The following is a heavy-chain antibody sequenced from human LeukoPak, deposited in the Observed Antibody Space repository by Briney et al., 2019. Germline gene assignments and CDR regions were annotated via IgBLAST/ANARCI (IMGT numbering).Heavy chain of an antibody. Sequence: GASVKVSCKASGYTFTDYYMYWVRQAPGQGLEWMGRINPDTGGTNSAQRFQGRVTMTRDTSIRTAYMELSSLRSDDTAVYYCAREHLFSGSENYVLHNWFDPWGQGTLVTVSS. CDR3: AREHLFSGSENYVLHNWFDP. CDR2: INPDTGGT. V-gene: IGHV1-2*02. CDR1: GYTFTDYY. J-gene: IGHJ5*02. D-gene: IGHD3-10*01.